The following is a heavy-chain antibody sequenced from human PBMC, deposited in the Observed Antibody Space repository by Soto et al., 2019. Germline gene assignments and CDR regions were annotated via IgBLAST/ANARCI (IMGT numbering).Heavy chain of an antibody. D-gene: IGHD3-16*02. CDR3: ALRSSIDDY. Sequence: QVQLVQSGAEVREPGSSVKVSCKASGGTFSSYAINWVRQAPGQGLTWMGGIIPLFDTTNYAQKFQGRVTITADESTSTAYMELGTLGSDAAAVDYCALRSSIDDYWGQGTLVTVSS. J-gene: IGHJ4*02. CDR1: GGTFSSYA. V-gene: IGHV1-69*12. CDR2: IIPLFDTT.